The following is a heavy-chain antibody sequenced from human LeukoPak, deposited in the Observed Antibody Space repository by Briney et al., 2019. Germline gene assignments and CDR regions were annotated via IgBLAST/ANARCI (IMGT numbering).Heavy chain of an antibody. CDR3: ARYSGNNFTRYNWFAA. D-gene: IGHD3-10*01. Sequence: PVGSLRLSCAASGFTLSSDAIEWVRQAPGKGLQWVAVISYDGSHKYYADSVKGRFTISGDTSTNTIQLQMTSLRVGDTAMYYCARYSGNNFTRYNWFAAWGQGTLVTVSS. V-gene: IGHV3-30*04. CDR1: GFTLSSDA. CDR2: ISYDGSHK. J-gene: IGHJ5*02.